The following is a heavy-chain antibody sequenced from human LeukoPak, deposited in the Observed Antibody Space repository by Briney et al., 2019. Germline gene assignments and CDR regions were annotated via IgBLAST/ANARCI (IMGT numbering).Heavy chain of an antibody. Sequence: PGRSLRLSCAASGFTFSSYAMHWVRQAPGKGLEWVALMSYDGSNKYYGDSVKGRFTISRDNSKNTLYLQMSSLRAEDTAVYYCASPGSDYDSSVFDYWGQGTLVIVSS. D-gene: IGHD3-22*01. J-gene: IGHJ4*02. CDR3: ASPGSDYDSSVFDY. CDR1: GFTFSSYA. CDR2: MSYDGSNK. V-gene: IGHV3-30*04.